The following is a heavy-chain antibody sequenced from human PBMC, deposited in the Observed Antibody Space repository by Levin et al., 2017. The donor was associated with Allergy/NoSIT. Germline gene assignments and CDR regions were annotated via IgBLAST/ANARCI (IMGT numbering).Heavy chain of an antibody. CDR2: IEPSGAGTT. D-gene: IGHD6-19*01. J-gene: IGHJ5*02. V-gene: IGHV3-23*01. CDR3: ANKADQSTGWYFDP. CDR1: GFTFSSYA. Sequence: GGSLRLSCAASGFTFSSYAMSWVRQSPGKGLEWVSSIEPSGAGTTNYADSVKGRFTISRDNSKNTLYLQMNSLRAEDTAVYYCANKADQSTGWYFDPWGQGTLVTVSS.